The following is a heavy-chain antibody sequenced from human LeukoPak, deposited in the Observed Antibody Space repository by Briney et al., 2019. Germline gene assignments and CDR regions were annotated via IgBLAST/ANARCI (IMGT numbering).Heavy chain of an antibody. CDR2: ISSSSSYI. CDR3: ASGYCSGGSCYRWFDY. CDR1: GFTFSSYS. D-gene: IGHD2-15*01. J-gene: IGHJ4*02. Sequence: GGSLRLSCAASGFTFSSYSMNWVRQAPGKGLEWVSSISSSSSYIYYADSVKGRFTISRDNAKNSLYLQMNSLRAEDTAVYYCASGYCSGGSCYRWFDYWGQGTLVTVSS. V-gene: IGHV3-21*01.